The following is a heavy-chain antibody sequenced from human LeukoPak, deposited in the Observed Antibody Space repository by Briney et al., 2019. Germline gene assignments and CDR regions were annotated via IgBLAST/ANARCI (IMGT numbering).Heavy chain of an antibody. CDR3: ARHTTLGP. J-gene: IGHJ5*02. Sequence: GGALRLSCAVSGFTFSDYWMRWVRQAPGKGLAWLANIKQDGSEQRYVDSVKGRFTISRDNAKNSLYLQMNSRRAEDTAVYYCARHTTLGPWGQGALVTVSS. D-gene: IGHD1-14*01. CDR1: GFTFSDYW. V-gene: IGHV3-7*01. CDR2: IKQDGSEQ.